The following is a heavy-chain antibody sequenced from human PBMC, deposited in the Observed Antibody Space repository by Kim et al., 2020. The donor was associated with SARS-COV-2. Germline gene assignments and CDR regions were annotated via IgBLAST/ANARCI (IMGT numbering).Heavy chain of an antibody. CDR1: GYSFTSYW. Sequence: GESLKISCKGSGYSFTSYWISWVRQMPGKGLEWMGRIDPSYSYTNYSPSFQGHVTISADKSISTAYLQWSSLKASDTAMYYCARHTYYYGSGSYPGYYYYGMDVWGQGTTVTVSS. CDR3: ARHTYYYGSGSYPGYYYYGMDV. D-gene: IGHD3-10*01. CDR2: IDPSYSYT. V-gene: IGHV5-10-1*01. J-gene: IGHJ6*02.